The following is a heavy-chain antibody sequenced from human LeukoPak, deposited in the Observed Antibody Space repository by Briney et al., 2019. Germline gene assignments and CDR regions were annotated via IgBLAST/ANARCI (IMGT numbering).Heavy chain of an antibody. J-gene: IGHJ4*02. Sequence: GGSLRLSCAASGFTFSSYAMSWVRQGPGKGLEWVSAISGSGDKTFYADSVKGRFSISRDNSKNTLYLQMNSLRAEDTAVYYCAKSLGDGSSLDSWGQGTLVTVSA. D-gene: IGHD3-16*01. CDR1: GFTFSSYA. CDR2: ISGSGDKT. CDR3: AKSLGDGSSLDS. V-gene: IGHV3-23*01.